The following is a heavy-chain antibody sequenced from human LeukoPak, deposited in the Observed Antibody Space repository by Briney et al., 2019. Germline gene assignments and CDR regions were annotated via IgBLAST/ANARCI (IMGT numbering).Heavy chain of an antibody. Sequence: SETLSLTCTGSGGSISSYYWSWIRQPPGKGLEWIGYIYYSGSTNYNPSLKSRVTISVDTSKNQFSLKLSSVTAADTAVYYCARDQGYYESWGQGTLVTVSS. D-gene: IGHD3-22*01. CDR2: IYYSGST. J-gene: IGHJ4*02. CDR3: ARDQGYYES. CDR1: GGSISSYY. V-gene: IGHV4-59*01.